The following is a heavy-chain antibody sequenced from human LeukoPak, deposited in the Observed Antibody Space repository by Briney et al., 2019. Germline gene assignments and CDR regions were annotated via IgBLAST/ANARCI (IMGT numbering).Heavy chain of an antibody. CDR1: GFMFSRHW. J-gene: IGHJ4*02. CDR2: IKQDGSER. CDR3: ARDGGHSTDFDY. D-gene: IGHD2/OR15-2a*01. V-gene: IGHV3-7*01. Sequence: GGSLRLSCAPSGFMFSRHWMSWVRQAPGKGPEWVANIKQDGSERYYVGSVKGRFTISRDNAKNLLYLQMNSLRAEDTAVYYCARDGGHSTDFDYWGQGTLVTVS.